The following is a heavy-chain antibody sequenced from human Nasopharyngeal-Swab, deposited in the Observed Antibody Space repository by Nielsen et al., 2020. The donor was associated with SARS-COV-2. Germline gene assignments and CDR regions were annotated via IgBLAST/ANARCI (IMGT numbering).Heavy chain of an antibody. D-gene: IGHD6-13*01. Sequence: GESLKISCKASGYNFATYWIGWVRQMPGEGLRWMGLIYPGDSDTRYSPSLQGQVTISADRSITTAYLQWSSLKDSDTAMYYCARLPMRAASGRGAFDLWGQGTMVTVSS. CDR1: GYNFATYW. J-gene: IGHJ3*01. CDR2: IYPGDSDT. V-gene: IGHV5-51*01. CDR3: ARLPMRAASGRGAFDL.